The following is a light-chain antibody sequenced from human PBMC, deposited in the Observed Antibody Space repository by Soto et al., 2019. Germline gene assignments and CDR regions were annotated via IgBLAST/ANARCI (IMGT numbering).Light chain of an antibody. Sequence: DIQMTQSPSSLSASVGDRVTITCQASQDISNYLNWYQQKPGKAPRLLIYDASNLETGVTSKFSGSGSGTDFTFTISSLQPEEIATDYCQQYLNRPISTFGLGTKVDIK. CDR3: QQYLNRPIST. CDR1: QDISNY. CDR2: DAS. V-gene: IGKV1-33*01. J-gene: IGKJ3*01.